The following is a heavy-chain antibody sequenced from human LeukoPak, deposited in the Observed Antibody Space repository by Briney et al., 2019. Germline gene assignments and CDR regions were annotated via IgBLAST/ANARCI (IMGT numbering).Heavy chain of an antibody. J-gene: IGHJ4*02. V-gene: IGHV4-59*08. Sequence: SETLSLTCTVSGGSISSYYWSWIRQPPGKGLEWTGYIYYSGSTNYNPSLKSRVTISVDTSKNQFSLKLSSVTAADTAVYYCARHSTASGYLNYFDYWGQGTLVTVSS. CDR1: GGSISSYY. D-gene: IGHD1-1*01. CDR3: ARHSTASGYLNYFDY. CDR2: IYYSGST.